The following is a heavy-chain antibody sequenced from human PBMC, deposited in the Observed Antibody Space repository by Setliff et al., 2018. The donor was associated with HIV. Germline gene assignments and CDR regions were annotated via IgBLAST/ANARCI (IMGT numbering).Heavy chain of an antibody. V-gene: IGHV4-39*07. CDR3: ARVSSSYYFLGAFDS. D-gene: IGHD6-13*01. CDR2: ISHSGIT. CDR1: GVSTISSSSSYY. J-gene: IGHJ4*02. Sequence: PSETLSLTCIVSGVSTISSSSSYYWGWIRQPPGKGLEWIGYISHSGITYYNPSLKSRVTISIDTSKNQFSLKLRSATATDTALYYCARVSSSYYFLGAFDSWGQRTLVTVSS.